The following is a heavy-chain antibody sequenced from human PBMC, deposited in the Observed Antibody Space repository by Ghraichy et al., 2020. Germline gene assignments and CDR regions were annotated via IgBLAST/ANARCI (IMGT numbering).Heavy chain of an antibody. CDR2: ISTSSSTI. Sequence: GGSLRLSCAASGFTFSSYSMNWVRQAPGKGLEWFLHISTSSSTIYYADSVKGRFTISRDNAKNALDLQMNSLRDEDTAVYYCARGGYYDSSGYRGRFDYWGKGTLVTVSS. J-gene: IGHJ4*02. D-gene: IGHD3-22*01. CDR1: GFTFSSYS. V-gene: IGHV3-48*02. CDR3: ARGGYYDSSGYRGRFDY.